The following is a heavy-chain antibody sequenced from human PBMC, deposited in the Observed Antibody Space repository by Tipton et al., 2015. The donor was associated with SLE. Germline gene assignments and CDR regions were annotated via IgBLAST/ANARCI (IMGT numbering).Heavy chain of an antibody. V-gene: IGHV4-34*01. CDR1: GGSFSDYY. CDR3: ARVRSIELLSYFDY. D-gene: IGHD4-23*01. CDR2: INHSGST. Sequence: TLSLTCAVYGGSFSDYYWTWIRQPPGKGLEWIGEINHSGSTNYNPSLKSRVTISIDTSKNQFSLKLNSVTAADTAVYYCARVRSIELLSYFDYWGQGTLVTVSS. J-gene: IGHJ4*02.